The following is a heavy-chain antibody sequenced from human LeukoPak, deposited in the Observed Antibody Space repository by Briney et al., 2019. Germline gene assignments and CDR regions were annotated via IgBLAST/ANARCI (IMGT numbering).Heavy chain of an antibody. CDR3: ARALTAFTVTTPLGY. CDR2: FDPEDGET. V-gene: IGHV1-24*01. D-gene: IGHD4-17*01. J-gene: IGHJ4*02. CDR1: GYTLTELS. Sequence: ASVKVSCKVSGYTLTELSMHWVRQAPGKGLEWMGGFDPEDGETIYAQKFQGRVTMTEDTSTDTAYVELRSLRSDDTAVYYCARALTAFTVTTPLGYWGQGTLVTVSS.